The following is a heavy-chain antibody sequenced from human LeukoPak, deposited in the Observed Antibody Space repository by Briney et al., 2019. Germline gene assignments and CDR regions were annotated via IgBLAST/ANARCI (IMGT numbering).Heavy chain of an antibody. CDR3: ARQSY. CDR2: INHSGST. Sequence: SETLSLTCAAYGGSFSGYYWSWIRQPPGKGLEWIGEINHSGSTNYNPSLKSRVTISVDTSKNQFSLKLSSVTAADTAVYYCARQSYWGQGTLVTVSS. J-gene: IGHJ4*02. CDR1: GGSFSGYY. V-gene: IGHV4-34*01.